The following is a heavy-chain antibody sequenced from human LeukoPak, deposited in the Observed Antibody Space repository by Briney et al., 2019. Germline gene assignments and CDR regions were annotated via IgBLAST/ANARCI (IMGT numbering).Heavy chain of an antibody. V-gene: IGHV4-59*01. Sequence: PSETLSLTCTVSGGSISSYYWSWIRQPPGKGLEWIGYINYSGSTNYNPSLKSRVTISVDTSKNQFSMKLSSVTAADTAVYYCARGGSSWYVSYYYGMDVWGQGTTVTVSS. CDR1: GGSISSYY. D-gene: IGHD6-13*01. CDR3: ARGGSSWYVSYYYGMDV. CDR2: INYSGST. J-gene: IGHJ6*02.